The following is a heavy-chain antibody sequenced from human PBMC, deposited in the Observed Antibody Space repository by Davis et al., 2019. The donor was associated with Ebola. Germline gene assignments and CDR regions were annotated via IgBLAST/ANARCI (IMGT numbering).Heavy chain of an antibody. CDR2: IYHSGST. CDR1: GYSISSGYF. V-gene: IGHV4-30-2*01. D-gene: IGHD4-11*01. J-gene: IGHJ4*02. Sequence: PSETLSLTCGVSGYSISSGYFWGWIRQPPGKGLEWIGYIYHSGSTYYNPSLKSRVTISVDRSKNQFSLKLSSVTAADTAVYYCARANTVTTVFDYWGQGTLVTVSS. CDR3: ARANTVTTVFDY.